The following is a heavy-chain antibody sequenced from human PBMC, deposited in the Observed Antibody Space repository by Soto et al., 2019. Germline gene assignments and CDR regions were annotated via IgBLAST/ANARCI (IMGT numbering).Heavy chain of an antibody. D-gene: IGHD3-16*01. Sequence: PGEPLKIACKGSVYFFTTCWITWLRQMPGNGREWMWRIDPSDSYTDYSPSFEGHVTISADNSINTAYLQWTSLKASDTAMYYCARIRTLSGGYYYALDVWGQGTTVTISS. J-gene: IGHJ6*02. V-gene: IGHV5-10-1*01. CDR2: IDPSDSYT. CDR3: ARIRTLSGGYYYALDV. CDR1: VYFFTTCW.